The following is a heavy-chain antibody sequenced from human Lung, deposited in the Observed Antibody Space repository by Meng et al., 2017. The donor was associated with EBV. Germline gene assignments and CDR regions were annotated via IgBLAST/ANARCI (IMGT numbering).Heavy chain of an antibody. Sequence: EVQLLESXXGXVXXGGXLRLSCAASGFTFSSYAMSWVRQAPGKGLEWVSGISGSGGSTYYADSVKGRFTISRDNSKNTLYLQMNSLRAEDTAVYYCAKERHSSGWPNWFDPWGQGTLVTVSS. CDR1: GFTFSSYA. D-gene: IGHD6-19*01. CDR2: ISGSGGST. CDR3: AKERHSSGWPNWFDP. J-gene: IGHJ5*02. V-gene: IGHV3-23*01.